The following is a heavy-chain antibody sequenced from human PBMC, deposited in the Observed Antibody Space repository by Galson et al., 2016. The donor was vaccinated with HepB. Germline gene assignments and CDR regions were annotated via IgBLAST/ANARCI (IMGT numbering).Heavy chain of an antibody. V-gene: IGHV3-13*04. CDR2: IGTLHDS. J-gene: IGHJ2*01. D-gene: IGHD6-13*01. CDR3: ARIARGSSYTLGYFDL. Sequence: SLRLSCAASGFTFRSYDMSWVRQSTGKGLEWVAAIGTLHDSFSPDSAQGRFSISRENVKNSLYLQLNRLRAGDAAVYYCARIARGSSYTLGYFDLWGRGTLVTVSS. CDR1: GFTFRSYD.